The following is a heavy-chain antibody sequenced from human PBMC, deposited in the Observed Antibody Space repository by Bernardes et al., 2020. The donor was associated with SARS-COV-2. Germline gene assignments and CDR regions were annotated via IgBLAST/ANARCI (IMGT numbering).Heavy chain of an antibody. CDR1: GFTFSDYD. Sequence: GGSLRLSCAASGFTFSDYDMHWVRQTSRKGLEWVSGIGTAGDTYYRASVSGLFTISRDNARNSLYLQMDSLSVDDTAVYYCARGGRGTGWFDPWGQGAPVTVSS. CDR2: IGTAGDT. D-gene: IGHD1-1*01. J-gene: IGHJ5*02. CDR3: ARGGRGTGWFDP. V-gene: IGHV3-13*01.